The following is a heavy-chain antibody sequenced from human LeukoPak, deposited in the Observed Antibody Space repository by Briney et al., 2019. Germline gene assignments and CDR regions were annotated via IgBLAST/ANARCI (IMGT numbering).Heavy chain of an antibody. J-gene: IGHJ5*02. V-gene: IGHV3-11*06. CDR2: ISSSSSYI. CDR3: ARDLLRYCSSTSCYTHWFDP. Sequence: PGGSLRLSCAASGFTFSDYYMSWIRQAPGKGLEWVSSISSSSSYIYYADSVKGRFTISRDNAKNSLYLQMNSLRAEDTAVYYCARDLLRYCSSTSCYTHWFDPWGQGTLVTVSS. D-gene: IGHD2-2*02. CDR1: GFTFSDYY.